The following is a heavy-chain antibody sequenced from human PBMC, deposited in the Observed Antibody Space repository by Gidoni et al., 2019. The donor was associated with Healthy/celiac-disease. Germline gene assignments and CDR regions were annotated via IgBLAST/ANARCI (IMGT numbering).Heavy chain of an antibody. CDR3: ARGGYSSSWDTTVPGFDY. Sequence: QVPLPESAPALVQPSEHLSLLLTVPCCSISSFYRSWIRQPPGKGLAWIGYIYYSGSPNYNPSLKSRVTISVDTSKNQFSLKLSAVTAANTAVYYCARGGYSSSWDTTVPGFDYWGQGTLVTVSS. CDR2: IYYSGSP. CDR1: CCSISSFY. D-gene: IGHD6-13*01. J-gene: IGHJ4*02. V-gene: IGHV4-59*01.